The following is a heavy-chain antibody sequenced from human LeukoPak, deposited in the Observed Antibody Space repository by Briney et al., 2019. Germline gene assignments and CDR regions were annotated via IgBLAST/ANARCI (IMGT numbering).Heavy chain of an antibody. CDR2: INPNNGGT. V-gene: IGHV1-2*06. CDR1: GYTFTGYY. Sequence: GASVKVSCKASGYTFTGYYIHCVRQAPGQGLEWMGRINPNNGGTNYAQKFQGRVTMTRDTSISTAYMELSRLRSDDTAVYYCATSGYDILTGYYPAFDYWGQGTLVTVSS. J-gene: IGHJ4*02. CDR3: ATSGYDILTGYYPAFDY. D-gene: IGHD3-9*01.